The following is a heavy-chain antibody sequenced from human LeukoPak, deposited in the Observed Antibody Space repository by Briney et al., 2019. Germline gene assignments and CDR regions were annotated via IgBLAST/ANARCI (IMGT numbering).Heavy chain of an antibody. V-gene: IGHV4-34*01. CDR2: INHSGST. CDR3: ARDTYYYGSGSAVDY. J-gene: IGHJ4*02. CDR1: GGXFSSYY. Sequence: PSETLSLTCAVYGGXFSSYYWSWIRQPPGKGLEWIGEINHSGSTNYNPSLKSRVTISVDTSKNQFSLKLSSVTAADTAVYYCARDTYYYGSGSAVDYWGQGTLVTVSS. D-gene: IGHD3-10*01.